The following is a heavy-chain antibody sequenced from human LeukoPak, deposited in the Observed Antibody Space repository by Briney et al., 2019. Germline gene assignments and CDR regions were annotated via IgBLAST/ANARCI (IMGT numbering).Heavy chain of an antibody. D-gene: IGHD4-17*01. J-gene: IGHJ4*02. Sequence: PGGSLRLSCAASGFTFSSYAMSWVRQAPGKGLEWVSAISGSGGSTYYADSVKGRFTISRDNSKNTLYLQMNSLRAEDTAVYYCANAMATVTIWGHYFDYWGQGTLVTVSS. V-gene: IGHV3-23*01. CDR3: ANAMATVTIWGHYFDY. CDR1: GFTFSSYA. CDR2: ISGSGGST.